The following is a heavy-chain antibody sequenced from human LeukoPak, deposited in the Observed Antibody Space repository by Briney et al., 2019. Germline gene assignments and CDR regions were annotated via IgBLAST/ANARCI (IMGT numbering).Heavy chain of an antibody. CDR1: GDTFTNYW. Sequence: GESLKISCKGSGDTFTNYWIGWVRQMPGKGLEWMGIIYPGDSDTKYSPSFQGQVTISADKSISTAYLQWSSLKASDTAIYYCARLGLVYYDSGGYYRGDWFDPWGQGTLVTVSS. V-gene: IGHV5-51*01. J-gene: IGHJ5*02. D-gene: IGHD3-22*01. CDR3: ARLGLVYYDSGGYYRGDWFDP. CDR2: IYPGDSDT.